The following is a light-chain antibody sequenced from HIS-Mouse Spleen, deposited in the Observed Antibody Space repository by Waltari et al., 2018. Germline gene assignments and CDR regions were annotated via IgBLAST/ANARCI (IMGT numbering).Light chain of an antibody. V-gene: IGLV2-14*01. J-gene: IGLJ2*01. CDR1: SSDVGGSNY. Sequence: QSALTQPASVSGSPGQSITISCTGTSSDVGGSNYVSWYQQHPGNAPKLMSYEVSNRPSGVSNRFSGSKSGNTASLTISGLQAEDDADYYCSSYTSSSTLVFGGGTKLTVL. CDR2: EVS. CDR3: SSYTSSSTLV.